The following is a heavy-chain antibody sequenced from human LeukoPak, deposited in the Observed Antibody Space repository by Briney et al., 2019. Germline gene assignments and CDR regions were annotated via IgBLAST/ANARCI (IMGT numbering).Heavy chain of an antibody. CDR1: GGSISNYY. V-gene: IGHV4-59*01. Sequence: SETLSLTCTVSGGSISNYYWSWIRQPPGKGLEWIGYIYYSGSTNYNPSLKSRVTISVDTSKNQFSLRLSSVTAADTAVYYCAIGGGYGDYVWIRPEYFQHWGQGTLVTVSS. D-gene: IGHD4-17*01. CDR3: AIGGGYGDYVWIRPEYFQH. J-gene: IGHJ1*01. CDR2: IYYSGST.